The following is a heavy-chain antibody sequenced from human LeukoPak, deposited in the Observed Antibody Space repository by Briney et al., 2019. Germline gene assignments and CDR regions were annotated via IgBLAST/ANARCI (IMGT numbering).Heavy chain of an antibody. CDR3: AKDYKPMVPGDGSWFDP. CDR2: ISWNSGSI. Sequence: PGGSLRLSCAASGFTFDDYAMHRVRQAPGKGLEWVSGISWNSGSIGYADSVKGRFTISRDNAKNSLYLQMNSLRAEDTALYYCAKDYKPMVPGDGSWFDPWGQGTLVTVSS. J-gene: IGHJ5*02. V-gene: IGHV3-9*01. D-gene: IGHD3-10*01. CDR1: GFTFDDYA.